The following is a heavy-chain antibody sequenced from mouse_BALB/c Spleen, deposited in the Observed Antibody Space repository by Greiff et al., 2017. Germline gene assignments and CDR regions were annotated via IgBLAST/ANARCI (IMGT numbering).Heavy chain of an antibody. CDR1: GFTFSSYT. CDR3: ARHYYGYVDY. V-gene: IGHV5-12-2*01. J-gene: IGHJ4*01. Sequence: EVHLVESGGGLVQPGGSLKLSCAASGFTFSSYTMPWVRQTPEKRLEWVAYISNGGGSTYYPDTVKGRFTISRDNAKNTLYLQMSSLKSEDTAMYYCARHYYGYVDYWGQGTSVTVSS. CDR2: ISNGGGST. D-gene: IGHD1-2*01.